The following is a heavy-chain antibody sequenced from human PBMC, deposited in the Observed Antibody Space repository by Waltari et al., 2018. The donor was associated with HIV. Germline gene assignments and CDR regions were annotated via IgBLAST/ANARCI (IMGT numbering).Heavy chain of an antibody. CDR1: GGSISSGGYY. CDR3: ARDGGPLYDSSGYYYVPGAFDI. J-gene: IGHJ3*02. V-gene: IGHV4-31*03. Sequence: QVQLQESGPGLVKPSQTLSLTCTVSGGSISSGGYYWSWIRQHPGKGLEWIGYIYYSGSTYYNPSLKSRVTISVDTSKNQFSLKLSSVTAADTAVYYCARDGGPLYDSSGYYYVPGAFDIWGQGTMVTVSS. CDR2: IYYSGST. D-gene: IGHD3-22*01.